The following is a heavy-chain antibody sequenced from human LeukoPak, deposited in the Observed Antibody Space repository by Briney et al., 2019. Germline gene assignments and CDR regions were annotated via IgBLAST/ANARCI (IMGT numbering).Heavy chain of an antibody. CDR1: GYTFTSYG. Sequence: ASVKVSCKASGYTFTSYGISWVRQAPGPGLEWMGWISAYTGNTNYAQKLQGRVTMTTDTSTSTAYMELRSLRSDDTAVYYCARDRGFREMATIGLDYWGQGTLVTVSS. V-gene: IGHV1-18*01. CDR3: ARDRGFREMATIGLDY. D-gene: IGHD5-24*01. J-gene: IGHJ4*02. CDR2: ISAYTGNT.